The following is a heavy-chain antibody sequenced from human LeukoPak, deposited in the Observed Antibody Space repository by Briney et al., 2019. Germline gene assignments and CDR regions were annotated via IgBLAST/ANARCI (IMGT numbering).Heavy chain of an antibody. CDR1: GFTFSRFA. J-gene: IGHJ4*02. V-gene: IGHV3-23*01. D-gene: IGHD3-22*01. Sequence: PGGSRRLSCSASGFTFSRFAMTWVRQLPGRGLEWVSSISGNGHQTYYADSVKGRFSDSRDNSKNILYLQMDSLRADDSALYYCAKDANYYDSSGYLIPFDYRGQGTLVTVSS. CDR3: AKDANYYDSSGYLIPFDY. CDR2: ISGNGHQT.